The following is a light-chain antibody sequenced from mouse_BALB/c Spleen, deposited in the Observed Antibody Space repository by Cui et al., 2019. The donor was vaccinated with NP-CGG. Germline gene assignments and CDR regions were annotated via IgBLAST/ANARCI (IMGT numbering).Light chain of an antibody. CDR3: ALWFSNHWV. J-gene: IGLJ1*01. CDR2: GTN. CDR1: TGAVITSNY. Sequence: QAFGTRESALTTSPGETVTLTCRSSTGAVITSNYANWVQEKPDHLFTGLIGGTNNRVPGVPARFSGSLIGDKAALTITGAQTEDEATYFCALWFSNHWVFGGGTKLTVL. V-gene: IGLV1*01.